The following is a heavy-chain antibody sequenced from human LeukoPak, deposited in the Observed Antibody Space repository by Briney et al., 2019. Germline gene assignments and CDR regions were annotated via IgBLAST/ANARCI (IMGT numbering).Heavy chain of an antibody. D-gene: IGHD6-19*01. CDR2: IIPILGIA. J-gene: IGHJ4*02. CDR1: GGTFSSYA. Sequence: GASVKVSCKASGGTFSSYAISWVRQAPGQGLEWTGRIIPILGIANYAQKFQGRVTIAADKSTSTAYMELSSLRSEDTAVYYCARSPGSGWSYYFDYWGQGTLVTVSS. V-gene: IGHV1-69*04. CDR3: ARSPGSGWSYYFDY.